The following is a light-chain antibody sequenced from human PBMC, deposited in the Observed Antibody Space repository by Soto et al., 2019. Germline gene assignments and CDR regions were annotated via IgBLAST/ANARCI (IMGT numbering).Light chain of an antibody. Sequence: DIQMTQSPPSLSASVGDRVTITFRASRDVSNDLGWFQQKPGEAPKRLIFGASNLESGVPSRFSGTGSGTEFILTITNLQPEDFATYYCLQHTYIWSFGQGTKVDIK. CDR3: LQHTYIWS. CDR2: GAS. CDR1: RDVSND. J-gene: IGKJ1*01. V-gene: IGKV1-17*02.